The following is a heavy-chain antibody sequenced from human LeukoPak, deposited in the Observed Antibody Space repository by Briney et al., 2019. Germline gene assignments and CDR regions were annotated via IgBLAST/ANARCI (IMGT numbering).Heavy chain of an antibody. V-gene: IGHV1-69-2*01. CDR1: GFTFTDYY. J-gene: IGHJ4*02. D-gene: IGHD2-21*02. CDR2: IDPAEGDT. Sequence: ASVKISCKASGFTFTDYYILWIQQAPGKGLVWMGRIDPAEGDTIYAENFQGRLTITADTSSDTAYTELSSLTSDDTAVYFCSTGGLPIADYWGQGTLVTVSS. CDR3: STGGLPIADY.